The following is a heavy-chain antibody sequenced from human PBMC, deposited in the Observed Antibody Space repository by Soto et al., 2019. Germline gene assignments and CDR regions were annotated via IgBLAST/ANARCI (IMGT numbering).Heavy chain of an antibody. V-gene: IGHV4-31*03. J-gene: IGHJ4*02. D-gene: IGHD3-22*01. CDR1: GGSISSGGYY. Sequence: QVPLQESGPGLVKPSPTLSLTCTVSGGSISSGGYYWSWIRQHPGKVLEWLGYIYYSGSTYYNPSLKSRGTISVDTSKNQFSLKLSSVTAADTAVYYCASRNYYDSSRDYWGQGTLVTVSS. CDR2: IYYSGST. CDR3: ASRNYYDSSRDY.